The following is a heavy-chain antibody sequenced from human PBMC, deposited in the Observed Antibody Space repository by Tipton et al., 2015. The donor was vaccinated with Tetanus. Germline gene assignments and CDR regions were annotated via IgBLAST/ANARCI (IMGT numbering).Heavy chain of an antibody. CDR1: GGSISSGGYY. CDR2: IYNSGSS. J-gene: IGHJ4*02. V-gene: IGHV4-31*03. D-gene: IGHD1-26*01. CDR3: ARDQARGARGWNYFDY. Sequence: LRLSCTVSGGSISSGGYYWSWIRQHPGKGLEWIGDIYNSGSSYYNPSLKSRVTISVDTSKNQFSLKLTSVTAADTAVYYCARDQARGARGWNYFDYWGQGSLVTVSS.